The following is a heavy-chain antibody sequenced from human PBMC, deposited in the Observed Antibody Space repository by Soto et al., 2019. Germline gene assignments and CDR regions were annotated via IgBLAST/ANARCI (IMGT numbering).Heavy chain of an antibody. Sequence: GGSLRLSCAASGFTFSSYSMNWVRRAPGKGLEWVSSISSSSSYIYYADSVKGRFTISRDNAKNSLYLQMNSLRAEDTAVYYCAREVWFSPYYFDYWGQGTLVTVSS. CDR1: GFTFSSYS. V-gene: IGHV3-21*01. CDR2: ISSSSSYI. J-gene: IGHJ4*02. D-gene: IGHD3-10*01. CDR3: AREVWFSPYYFDY.